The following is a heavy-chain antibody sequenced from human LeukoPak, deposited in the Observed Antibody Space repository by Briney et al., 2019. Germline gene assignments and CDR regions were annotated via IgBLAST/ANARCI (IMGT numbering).Heavy chain of an antibody. J-gene: IGHJ3*02. V-gene: IGHV4-61*02. CDR2: IYTSGNT. Sequence: SETLSLTCTVSGDSISSGNYYWTWNRQPAGKGLEWIGRIYTSGNTNYNPSLKSQVTISMDTSKNQFSLNLNSVTAADTAVYYCARDRAGDSFDIWGQGTMVTVSS. CDR3: ARDRAGDSFDI. CDR1: GDSISSGNYY. D-gene: IGHD7-27*01.